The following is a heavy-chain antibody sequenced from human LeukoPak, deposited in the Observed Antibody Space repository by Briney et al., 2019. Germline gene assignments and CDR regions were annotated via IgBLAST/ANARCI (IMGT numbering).Heavy chain of an antibody. J-gene: IGHJ4*02. D-gene: IGHD1-26*01. CDR1: GFTFSSYS. CDR2: ISSSSSYI. V-gene: IGHV3-21*01. Sequence: GGSLRLSCAASGFTFSSYSMNWVRQAPGKGLEWVSSISSSSSYIYYADSVKGRFTISRDNSKNTLYLQMNSLRAEDTAVYYCARDRIVGAFDYWGQGTLVTVSS. CDR3: ARDRIVGAFDY.